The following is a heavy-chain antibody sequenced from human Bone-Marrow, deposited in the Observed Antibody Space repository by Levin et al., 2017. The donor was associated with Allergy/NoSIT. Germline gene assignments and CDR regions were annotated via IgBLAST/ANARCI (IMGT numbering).Heavy chain of an antibody. CDR1: GGTFSSYA. Sequence: SVKVSCKASGGTFSSYAISWVRQAPGQGLEWMGGIIPIFGTANYAQKFQGRVTITADESTSTAYMELSSLRSEDTAVYYCARDSLSSPYSGSYRAFDIWGQGTMVTVSS. J-gene: IGHJ3*02. CDR3: ARDSLSSPYSGSYRAFDI. CDR2: IIPIFGTA. V-gene: IGHV1-69*13. D-gene: IGHD1-26*01.